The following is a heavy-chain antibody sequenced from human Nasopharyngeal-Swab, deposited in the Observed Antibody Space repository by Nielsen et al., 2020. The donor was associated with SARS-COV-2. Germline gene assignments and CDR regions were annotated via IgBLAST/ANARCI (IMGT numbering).Heavy chain of an antibody. CDR1: GGSISRYF. V-gene: IGHV4-59*12. Sequence: SETLPLTCTVSGGSISRYFWSWIRQPPGKGLEWIGYISHSGSTYNNPSLKSRIIISADRSKNQFSLKLNSVTAADTAVYFCARTSGTHYVSYMDVWGKGITVTVS. J-gene: IGHJ6*03. D-gene: IGHD1-26*01. CDR3: ARTSGTHYVSYMDV. CDR2: ISHSGST.